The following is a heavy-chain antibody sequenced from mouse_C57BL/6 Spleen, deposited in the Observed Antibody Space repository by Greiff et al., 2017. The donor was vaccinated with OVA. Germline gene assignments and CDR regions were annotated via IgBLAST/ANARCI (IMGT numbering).Heavy chain of an antibody. CDR3: ARLDYYGSRGFAY. V-gene: IGHV7-3*01. Sequence: EVQLVESGGGLVQPGGSLSLSCAASGFTFTDYYMSWVRQPPGKALEWLGFIRNKANGYTTEYSASVKGRFTISRDNSQSILYLQMNALRAEDSATYYCARLDYYGSRGFAYWGQGTLVTVSA. CDR1: GFTFTDYY. CDR2: IRNKANGYTT. D-gene: IGHD1-1*01. J-gene: IGHJ3*01.